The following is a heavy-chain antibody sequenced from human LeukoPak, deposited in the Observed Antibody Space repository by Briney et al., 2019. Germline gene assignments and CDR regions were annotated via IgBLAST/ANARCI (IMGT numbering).Heavy chain of an antibody. J-gene: IGHJ4*02. Sequence: SGGSLRLSCAAAGFTFTTYWMGWVRQAAGKGPECVANINQVGSAKYFVDSVKGRFIISRENDKNSLYLQMNSLRDEDTAVYYCANLGPPGRDHYLESCGQGTLVTVSS. CDR1: GFTFTTYW. CDR2: INQVGSAK. CDR3: ANLGPPGRDHYLES. D-gene: IGHD5-24*01. V-gene: IGHV3-7*01.